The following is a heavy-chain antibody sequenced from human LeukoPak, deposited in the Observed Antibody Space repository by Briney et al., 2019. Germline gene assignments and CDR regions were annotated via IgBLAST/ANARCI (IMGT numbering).Heavy chain of an antibody. Sequence: PSETLSLTCTVSGYSISSGNYWDWIRQPPGKGLEWIGSIYHSGSTYYNPSLKSRVTISVDTSKNQFSLKLSSVTAADTAVYYCARDGGTFFGLGNNDAFDIWGQGTMVTVSS. J-gene: IGHJ3*02. CDR1: GYSISSGNY. D-gene: IGHD3/OR15-3a*01. CDR3: ARDGGTFFGLGNNDAFDI. CDR2: IYHSGST. V-gene: IGHV4-38-2*02.